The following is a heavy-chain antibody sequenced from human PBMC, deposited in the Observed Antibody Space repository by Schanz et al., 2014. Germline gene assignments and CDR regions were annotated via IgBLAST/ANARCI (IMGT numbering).Heavy chain of an antibody. Sequence: EVQLVESGGGLIQPGGSLRLSCAASGFTVTSYYMSWVRQAPGKGLEWVSVIYSGDNTYYADSVKGRFTISRDNSKNSLYLQMNSLRTEDTALYYCAKDSRGSSFDMDVWGQGTTVTVSS. CDR3: AKDSRGSSFDMDV. CDR2: IYSGDNT. D-gene: IGHD1-26*01. V-gene: IGHV3-53*01. J-gene: IGHJ6*02. CDR1: GFTVTSYY.